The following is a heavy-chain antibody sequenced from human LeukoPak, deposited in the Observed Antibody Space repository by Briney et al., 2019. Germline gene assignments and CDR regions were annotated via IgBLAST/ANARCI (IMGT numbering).Heavy chain of an antibody. J-gene: IGHJ2*01. CDR1: GFTLSSHD. Sequence: GGSLRLSCAASGFTLSSHDVHWVRQVPGKGLEWISAINVAGNTYYSDSVKGRFSVSRDNAKNSVHLQMTSLRAGDMAVYHCAREPDVYGSWYFDLWGRGTQVTVSS. CDR3: AREPDVYGSWYFDL. CDR2: INVAGNT. V-gene: IGHV3-13*01. D-gene: IGHD2-8*01.